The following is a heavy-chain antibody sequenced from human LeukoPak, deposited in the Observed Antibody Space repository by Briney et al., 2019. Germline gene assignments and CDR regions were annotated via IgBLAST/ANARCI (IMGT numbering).Heavy chain of an antibody. J-gene: IGHJ4*02. CDR2: IYYSGST. CDR3: ARVVRGPLFDY. Sequence: SETLSLTCTVSGGSISSYYWSWIRQPPGKGLEWIGYIYYSGSTNYNPSLKSRVTISVDTSKNQFSLKLSSVTAADTAVYYCARVVRGPLFDYWGQGTLVTVSS. V-gene: IGHV4-59*01. CDR1: GGSISSYY. D-gene: IGHD3-10*01.